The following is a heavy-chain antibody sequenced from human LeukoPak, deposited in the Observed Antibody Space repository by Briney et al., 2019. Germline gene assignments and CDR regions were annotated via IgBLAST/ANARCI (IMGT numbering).Heavy chain of an antibody. J-gene: IGHJ1*01. CDR1: GFTFSSYA. Sequence: QAGGSLRLSCAASGFTFSSYAMHWVRQAPGKGLEWVAVISYDGSNKYYAASVKGRFAISRDNSKDTLYLEMHSLRSDDTAVYYCARGLIAEEFFRHWGQGTLVTVSS. CDR3: ARGLIAEEFFRH. D-gene: IGHD6-13*01. V-gene: IGHV3-30*09. CDR2: ISYDGSNK.